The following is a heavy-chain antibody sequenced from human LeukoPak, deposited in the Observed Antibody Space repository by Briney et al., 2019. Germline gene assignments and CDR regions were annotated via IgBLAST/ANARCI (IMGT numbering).Heavy chain of an antibody. J-gene: IGHJ4*02. D-gene: IGHD1-1*01. Sequence: SVTLSLTCTVSGGSISSRSYYWSWIRQPAGKGLEGIGRIYISGSTNYNPSLKSRVTMSVDTSKNQFSLKLSSVTAADTAVYYCARDRGTWNDDGFDYWGQGTLVTVSS. V-gene: IGHV4-61*02. CDR3: ARDRGTWNDDGFDY. CDR2: IYISGST. CDR1: GGSISSRSYY.